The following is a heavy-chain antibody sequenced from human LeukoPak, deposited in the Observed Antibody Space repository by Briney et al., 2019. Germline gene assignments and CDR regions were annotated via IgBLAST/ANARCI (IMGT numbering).Heavy chain of an antibody. Sequence: SETLSLTCAVYGGSFSGYYWSWIRQPPGKGLEWIGEINHSGSTNYNPSLKSRVTISVDTSKNQFSLKLSSVTAADTAVYYCAREYGDDSSGYSHFDYWGQGTLVTVSS. D-gene: IGHD3-22*01. CDR1: GGSFSGYY. V-gene: IGHV4-34*01. J-gene: IGHJ4*02. CDR2: INHSGST. CDR3: AREYGDDSSGYSHFDY.